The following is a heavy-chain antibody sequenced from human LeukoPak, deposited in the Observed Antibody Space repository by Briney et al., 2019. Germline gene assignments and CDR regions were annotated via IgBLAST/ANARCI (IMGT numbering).Heavy chain of an antibody. V-gene: IGHV1-24*01. Sequence: GASVKVSCKVSGSTLTELSMHWVRQAPGEGLEWMGGFDPEDGEPIYAQKSQGRVTMTEDTSTDTVHMELSSLRSEDTAVYYCASGYYKDCSDRVYWREGTVHSVST. CDR3: ASGYYKDCSDRVY. J-gene: IGHJ4*02. D-gene: IGHD3-22*01. CDR2: FDPEDGEP. CDR1: GSTLTELS.